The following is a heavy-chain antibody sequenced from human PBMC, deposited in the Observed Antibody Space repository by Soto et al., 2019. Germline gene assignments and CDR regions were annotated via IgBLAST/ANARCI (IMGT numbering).Heavy chain of an antibody. CDR1: GLTFSYAW. CDR2: IKNKIDGGTT. J-gene: IGHJ6*02. CDR3: TTDDVDYYGMDV. Sequence: VGSLRLSCAASGLTFSYAWMTWVRQAPGKGLEWVGRIKNKIDGGTTDYAAPVKGRFSISRDDSKNTLYLEMNSLKTEDTAVYYCTTDDVDYYGMDVWGQGTTVTVSS. V-gene: IGHV3-15*01.